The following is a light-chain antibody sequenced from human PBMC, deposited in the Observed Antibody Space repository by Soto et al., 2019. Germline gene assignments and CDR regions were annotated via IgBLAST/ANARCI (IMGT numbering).Light chain of an antibody. Sequence: DVVMTQSPLSLPVTLGQPASISFSSNQSLLHSDGIAYFSWFQQRPGRSPRRLIYKVSNRDSGVPARFSGSGSGTDFALKISRVEAEDVGVYYCMQGPHWPITFGQGTRLAIK. CDR3: MQGPHWPIT. J-gene: IGKJ5*01. V-gene: IGKV2-30*02. CDR1: QSLLHSDGIAY. CDR2: KVS.